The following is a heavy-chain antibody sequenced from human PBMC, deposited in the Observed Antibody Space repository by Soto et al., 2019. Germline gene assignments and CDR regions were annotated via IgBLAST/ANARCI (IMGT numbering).Heavy chain of an antibody. Sequence: SETLSLTCTVSGGSISSGDYHWSWIRQPPGKGLEWIGHIYYSGSSYYNPSLKSRVTISVDTSKNQFSLKLSSVTAADTAVYYCARVKYDSSGYSGEWYFDLWGRGTLVTVSS. CDR2: IYYSGSS. CDR3: ARVKYDSSGYSGEWYFDL. D-gene: IGHD3-22*01. V-gene: IGHV4-30-4*01. CDR1: GGSISSGDYH. J-gene: IGHJ2*01.